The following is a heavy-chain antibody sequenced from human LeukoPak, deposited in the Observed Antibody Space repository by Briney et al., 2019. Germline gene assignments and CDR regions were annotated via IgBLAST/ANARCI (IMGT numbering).Heavy chain of an antibody. D-gene: IGHD6-6*01. J-gene: IGHJ5*02. V-gene: IGHV4-61*03. Sequence: SETLSLTCTVSGGSFSSLDSYWSWLRQPPGKGLEWIGNVYYIGTTSYNSSLKSRVTISVDTSKNHFSLEVTSVTAADTAVYFCARNTSSSPWFDPWGQGTLVAVSS. CDR2: VYYIGTT. CDR3: ARNTSSSPWFDP. CDR1: GGSFSSLDSY.